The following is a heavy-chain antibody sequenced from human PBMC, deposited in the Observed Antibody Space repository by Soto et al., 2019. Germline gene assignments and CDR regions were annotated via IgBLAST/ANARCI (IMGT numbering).Heavy chain of an antibody. CDR1: GFTFSSYG. CDR3: AKSSVPAAMLACMDV. J-gene: IGHJ6*02. CDR2: ISYDGSNK. V-gene: IGHV3-30*18. D-gene: IGHD2-2*01. Sequence: GGSLRLSCAASGFTFSSYGMHWVRQAPGKGLEWVAVISYDGSNKYYADSVKGRFTISRDNSKNTLYLQMNSLRAEDTAVYYCAKSSVPAAMLACMDVWGQGTTVTVSS.